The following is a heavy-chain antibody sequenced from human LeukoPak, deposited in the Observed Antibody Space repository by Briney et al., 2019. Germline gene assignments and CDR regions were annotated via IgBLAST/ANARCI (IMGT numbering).Heavy chain of an antibody. J-gene: IGHJ3*02. D-gene: IGHD6-19*01. CDR2: INPNSGGT. Sequence: ASVKVSCKASGYTFTGYYMHWVRQAPGQGLEWMGRINPNSGGTNYAQKFQGRVTLTRDTSISTAYMELSRLRSDDTAVYYCARVQGWDDAFDIWGQGTMVTVSS. V-gene: IGHV1-2*06. CDR1: GYTFTGYY. CDR3: ARVQGWDDAFDI.